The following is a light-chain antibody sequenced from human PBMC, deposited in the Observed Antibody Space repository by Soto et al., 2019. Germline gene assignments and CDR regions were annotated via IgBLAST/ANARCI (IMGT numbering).Light chain of an antibody. Sequence: DIQMTQSPSSLSASVGDRVTITFGASQSISSYLNWYQQKPGKAPNLLIYAASSLQSGVPSRFSGSGSGTDFTLTISSLQPEDFATYYCQQSYSTPLTFGGGTKVDIK. CDR1: QSISSY. V-gene: IGKV1-39*01. CDR2: AAS. CDR3: QQSYSTPLT. J-gene: IGKJ4*01.